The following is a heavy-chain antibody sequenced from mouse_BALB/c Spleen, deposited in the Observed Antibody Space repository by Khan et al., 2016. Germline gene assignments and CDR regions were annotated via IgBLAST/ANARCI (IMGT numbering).Heavy chain of an antibody. J-gene: IGHJ3*01. CDR2: IWGGGST. V-gene: IGHV2-5-1*01. CDR3: AKVYYFDSDGAWFAY. CDR1: GFSLTTYA. D-gene: IGHD2-4*01. Sequence: QVQLKESGPSLVQPSQSLSINCRVSGFSLTTYAVHWVRQSPGKGLEWLGVIWGGGSTDYNAAFMYRLSITKDNSKRQVLFKMNSLEADDTAIYYGAKVYYFDSDGAWFAYWGQGSLVTVST.